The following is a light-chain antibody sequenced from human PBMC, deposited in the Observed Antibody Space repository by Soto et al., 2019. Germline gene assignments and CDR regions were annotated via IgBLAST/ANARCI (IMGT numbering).Light chain of an antibody. V-gene: IGLV1-51*01. J-gene: IGLJ1*01. CDR2: DDN. Sequence: QSVMTQPPSVSAAPGQKVTISCSGSSSNIGGNSVSWYQQLPGTAPKLLIYDDNKRPSGIPDRFSGSKSVTSATLGITGFQTWDEADYYCGSWDSSLSAYVFGTGTQLTVL. CDR1: SSNIGGNS. CDR3: GSWDSSLSAYV.